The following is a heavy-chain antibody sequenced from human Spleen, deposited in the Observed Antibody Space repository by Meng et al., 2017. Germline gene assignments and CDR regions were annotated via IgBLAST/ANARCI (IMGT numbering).Heavy chain of an antibody. Sequence: GESLKISCAASGFPFDDYAMHWIRQAPGKGLEWISYISSSGSTIYYADSVKGRFTISRDNAKNSLYLQMNSLRAEDTAVYYCARGGSGSYFYYYGMDVWGQGTTVTVSS. D-gene: IGHD1-26*01. CDR1: GFPFDDYA. CDR2: ISSSGSTI. CDR3: ARGGSGSYFYYYGMDV. J-gene: IGHJ6*02. V-gene: IGHV3-11*04.